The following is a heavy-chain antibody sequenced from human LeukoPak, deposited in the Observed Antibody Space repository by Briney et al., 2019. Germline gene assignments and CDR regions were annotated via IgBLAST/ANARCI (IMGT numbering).Heavy chain of an antibody. D-gene: IGHD3-9*01. CDR2: INAYNGNT. CDR3: ARARVQYYDILTGYYFFDY. CDR1: GYTFTSYG. Sequence: SVKVSCKASGYTFTSYGISWVRQAAGQGREWVGWINAYNGNTNYAQKLQGRVTMTTGTSTSTAYMELRSLRSDDRAVYYGARARVQYYDILTGYYFFDYWGQGTLVTVSS. J-gene: IGHJ4*02. V-gene: IGHV1-18*01.